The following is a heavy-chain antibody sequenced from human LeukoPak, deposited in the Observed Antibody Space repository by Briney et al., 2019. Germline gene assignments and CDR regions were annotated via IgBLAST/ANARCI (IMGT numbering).Heavy chain of an antibody. CDR2: IIPIFGTA. J-gene: IGHJ4*02. CDR1: GGTFSSYA. CDR3: ARSGGGATHFDY. D-gene: IGHD1-26*01. Sequence: GSSVKVSCKASGGTFSSYAISWVRQAPGQGLEWMGGIIPIFGTANYAQEFQGRVTITADESTSTAYMELSSLRSEDTAVYYCARSGGGATHFDYWGQGTLVTVSS. V-gene: IGHV1-69*01.